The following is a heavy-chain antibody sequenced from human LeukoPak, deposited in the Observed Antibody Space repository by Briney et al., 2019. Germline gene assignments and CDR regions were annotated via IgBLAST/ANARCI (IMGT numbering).Heavy chain of an antibody. CDR1: GDSVGSYY. D-gene: IGHD6-13*01. Sequence: SETLSLTCTVSGDSVGSYYWSWIRQPPGKGLEWIGYIYYSGSTNYNPSLKSRVTISVVTSKNQFSLKLSSVAAADTAVYYCAGNIAAAGTNYYYYYMDVWGKGTTVTVSS. J-gene: IGHJ6*03. V-gene: IGHV4-59*02. CDR2: IYYSGST. CDR3: AGNIAAAGTNYYYYYMDV.